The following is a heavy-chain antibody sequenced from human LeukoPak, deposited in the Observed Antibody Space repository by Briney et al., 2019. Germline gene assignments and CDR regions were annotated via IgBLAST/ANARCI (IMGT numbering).Heavy chain of an antibody. Sequence: GGSLRLSCAASGFTFSSYAMSWVRQAPGKGLEWVSAISGSGSSTYYADSVKGRFTISRDNSKNTLYLQMNSLRAEDTAVYYCATFYLAAAAPNDAFDIWGQGTMVTVSS. CDR3: ATFYLAAAAPNDAFDI. CDR1: GFTFSSYA. V-gene: IGHV3-23*01. J-gene: IGHJ3*02. CDR2: ISGSGSST. D-gene: IGHD6-13*01.